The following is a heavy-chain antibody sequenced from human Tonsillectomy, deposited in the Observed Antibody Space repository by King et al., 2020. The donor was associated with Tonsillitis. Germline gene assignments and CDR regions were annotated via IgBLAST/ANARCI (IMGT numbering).Heavy chain of an antibody. D-gene: IGHD6-6*01. V-gene: IGHV3-48*03. Sequence: QLVQSGGGFVQPGGSLRLSCAASGFTFSSYEMNWVRQAPGKGLEGVSYISTSGSSIYYADSVKGRFTISRDNAKNSLYLLMNSLRAEDTAVYYCARGSAARNYYGMDVWGQGTTVTVSS. CDR1: GFTFSSYE. CDR2: ISTSGSSI. J-gene: IGHJ6*02. CDR3: ARGSAARNYYGMDV.